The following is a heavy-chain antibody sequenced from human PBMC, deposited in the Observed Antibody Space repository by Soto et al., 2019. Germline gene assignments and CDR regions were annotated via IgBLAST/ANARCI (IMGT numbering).Heavy chain of an antibody. D-gene: IGHD1-26*01. CDR2: ISVYNGNT. CDR1: GYTFTTYG. Sequence: QVQLVQSGAEVKEPGASVKVSCKASGYTFTTYGISWFRQAPGQGLEWMGWISVYNGNTNYAPKLQSRLTMTTNTTTSTAQMELMSMSSDVTAVYCSEIGNGDYYRSIEYWGQAAIVTVAP. J-gene: IGHJ4*02. CDR3: EIGNGDYYRSIEY. V-gene: IGHV1-18*01.